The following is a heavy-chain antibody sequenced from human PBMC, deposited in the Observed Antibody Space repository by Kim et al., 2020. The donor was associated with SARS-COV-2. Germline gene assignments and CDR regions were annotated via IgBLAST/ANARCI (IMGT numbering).Heavy chain of an antibody. CDR2: IYYSGST. D-gene: IGHD3-10*01. Sequence: SETLSLTCTVSGGSISSGGYYWSWIRQHPGKGLEWIGYIYYSGSTYYNPSLKSRVTISVDTSKNQFSLKLSSVTAADTAVYYCARDAGAVWFGELSFDRYNWFDPWGQGTLVTVSS. CDR1: GGSISSGGYY. J-gene: IGHJ5*02. V-gene: IGHV4-31*03. CDR3: ARDAGAVWFGELSFDRYNWFDP.